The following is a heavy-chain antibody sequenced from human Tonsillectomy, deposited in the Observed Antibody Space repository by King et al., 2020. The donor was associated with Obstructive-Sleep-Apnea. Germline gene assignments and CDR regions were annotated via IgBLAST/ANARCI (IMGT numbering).Heavy chain of an antibody. D-gene: IGHD4-17*01. Sequence: VQLVESGGGVVQPGRSLRLSCAASGFPFSAYGMHWVRQAPGKGLEWVAVIWYDGSNKYYADSVKGRFTVSRDNSNNTLYLQMNSLRAEDTAVYYCAGTVDYGDYVFDYWGQGTLVTVSS. CDR3: AGTVDYGDYVFDY. V-gene: IGHV3-33*01. CDR2: IWYDGSNK. J-gene: IGHJ4*02. CDR1: GFPFSAYG.